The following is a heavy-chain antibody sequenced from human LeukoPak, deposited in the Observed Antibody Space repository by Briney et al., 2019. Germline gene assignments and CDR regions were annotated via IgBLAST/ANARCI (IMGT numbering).Heavy chain of an antibody. Sequence: ASVKVSCKVSGYTLTELSMHWVRQAPGKGLEWMGGFDPEDGETIYVQKFQGRVTMTEDTSTDTAYMELSSLRSEDTAVYYCATFSSIVVVPAAPFDYWGQGTLVTVSS. J-gene: IGHJ4*02. D-gene: IGHD2-2*01. CDR3: ATFSSIVVVPAAPFDY. V-gene: IGHV1-24*01. CDR2: FDPEDGET. CDR1: GYTLTELS.